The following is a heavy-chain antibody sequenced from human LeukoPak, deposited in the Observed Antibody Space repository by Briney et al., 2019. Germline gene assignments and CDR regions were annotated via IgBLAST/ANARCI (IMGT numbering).Heavy chain of an antibody. D-gene: IGHD3-10*01. CDR3: ARDPSGSPVFDP. Sequence: GGSLRLSCAASGFTFSSYWMNWVRQAPGKGLEWVANIKQDGSVKNYVDSVKGRFTISRDNAKNSLFLQMNSLRAEDTAVYYCARDPSGSPVFDPWGQGTLVTVSS. V-gene: IGHV3-7*01. CDR1: GFTFSSYW. J-gene: IGHJ5*02. CDR2: IKQDGSVK.